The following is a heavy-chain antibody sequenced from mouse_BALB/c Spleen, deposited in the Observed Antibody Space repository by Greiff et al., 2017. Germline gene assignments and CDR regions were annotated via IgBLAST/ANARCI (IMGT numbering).Heavy chain of an antibody. J-gene: IGHJ2*01. D-gene: IGHD1-1*01. Sequence: EVQVVESGGGLVQPGGSLKLSCAASGFTFSSYTMSWVRQTPEKRLEWVAYISNGGGSTYYPDTVKGRFPISRDNAKNTLYLQMSSLKSEDTAMYYCARLYYYGRGYYFDYWGQGTTLTVSS. CDR3: ARLYYYGRGYYFDY. V-gene: IGHV5-12-2*01. CDR1: GFTFSSYT. CDR2: ISNGGGST.